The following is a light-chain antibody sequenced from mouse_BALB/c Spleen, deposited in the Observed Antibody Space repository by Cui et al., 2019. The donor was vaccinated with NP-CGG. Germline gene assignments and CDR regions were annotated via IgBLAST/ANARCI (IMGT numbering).Light chain of an antibody. Sequence: QAVVNQESALTTSPGETVTLTCRSSTGAVTTSNYANWVQEKPEHLFTGLIGSTNNRAPGVPARFSGSLIGDKAALTITGAQTEDEAIYFCALWYSNHWVFGGGTKLTVL. CDR2: STN. J-gene: IGLJ1*01. CDR3: ALWYSNHWV. V-gene: IGLV1*01. CDR1: TGAVTTSNY.